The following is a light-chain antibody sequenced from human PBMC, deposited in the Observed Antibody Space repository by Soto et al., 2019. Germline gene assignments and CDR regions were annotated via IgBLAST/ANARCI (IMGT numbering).Light chain of an antibody. Sequence: DIQMTQSPSSLSASVGDRVTITCQARQDISNYLNWYPQKPGKAPKLLIYDASNLETGVPSMFSGSESGTDFTVTISSLQPEDIATYYCQQYDNLPPGFTFGPGTKVDIK. CDR2: DAS. J-gene: IGKJ3*01. CDR1: QDISNY. V-gene: IGKV1-33*01. CDR3: QQYDNLPPGFT.